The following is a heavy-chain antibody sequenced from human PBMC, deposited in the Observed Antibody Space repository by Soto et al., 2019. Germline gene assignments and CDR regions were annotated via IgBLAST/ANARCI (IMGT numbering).Heavy chain of an antibody. D-gene: IGHD6-6*01. Sequence: GASVKVSCKASGYTFTGYYMHWGRQAPGQRLEWMGWINPNSGGTNYAQKFQGWVTMTRDTSISTAYMELSRLRSDDTAVYYCARDLGSSIAARPWYYFDYWGQGTLVTVSS. J-gene: IGHJ4*02. CDR2: INPNSGGT. V-gene: IGHV1-2*04. CDR3: ARDLGSSIAARPWYYFDY. CDR1: GYTFTGYY.